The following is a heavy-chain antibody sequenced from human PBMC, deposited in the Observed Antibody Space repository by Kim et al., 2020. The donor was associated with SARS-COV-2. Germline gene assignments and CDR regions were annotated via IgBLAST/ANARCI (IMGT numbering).Heavy chain of an antibody. J-gene: IGHJ3*02. V-gene: IGHV1-8*01. CDR3: ARVPPNAFDI. CDR1: GYTFTNYD. CDR2: MNPNSGNT. Sequence: ASVKVSCKASGYTFTNYDFNWVRQATGQGLEWMGWMNPNSGNTGYAQSFQGRVTMTRNTSISTAYMELSSLRSEDTAVYYCARVPPNAFDIWGQGTMVTVSS.